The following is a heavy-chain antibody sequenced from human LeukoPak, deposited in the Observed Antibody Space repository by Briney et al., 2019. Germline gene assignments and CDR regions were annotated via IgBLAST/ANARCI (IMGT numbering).Heavy chain of an antibody. CDR3: ARGPYYYDSSGNQIDY. J-gene: IGHJ4*02. Sequence: ASVKVSCKASGGTFGSYAISWVRQAPGQGLEWMGRIIPIFGTANYAQKFQGRVTITTDESTSTAYMELSSLRSEDTAVYYCARGPYYYDSSGNQIDYWGQGTLVTVSS. D-gene: IGHD3-22*01. CDR1: GGTFGSYA. CDR2: IIPIFGTA. V-gene: IGHV1-69*05.